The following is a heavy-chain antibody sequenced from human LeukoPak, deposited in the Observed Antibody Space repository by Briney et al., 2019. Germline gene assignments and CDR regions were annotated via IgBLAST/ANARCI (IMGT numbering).Heavy chain of an antibody. CDR2: IKSNADGGTT. J-gene: IGHJ4*02. D-gene: IGHD6-13*01. Sequence: GGSLRLSCRASGFTFSKTWMSWVRQAPGKGLEWIGHIKSNADGGTTDYAAPVKGRFSISRDDSKNTLYLQMNSLKTEDTAVYYCTTGVAASFWGQGTLVTVSS. CDR1: GFTFSKTW. V-gene: IGHV3-15*01. CDR3: TTGVAASF.